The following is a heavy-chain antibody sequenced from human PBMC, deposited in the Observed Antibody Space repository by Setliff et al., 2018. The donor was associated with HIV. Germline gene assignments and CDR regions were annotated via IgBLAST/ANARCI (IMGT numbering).Heavy chain of an antibody. J-gene: IGHJ6*02. D-gene: IGHD3-3*01. Sequence: GGSLRLSCAASGFTFTNYYMSWIRQAPRKGLELLSYISVSGTAIKYADSVQGRFTIARDNAKNSLYLQMDGLRAEDTAVYFCARDNLYYNTWNASPVYGLDVWGQGTTVTVSS. CDR2: ISVSGTAI. CDR1: GFTFTNYY. CDR3: ARDNLYYNTWNASPVYGLDV. V-gene: IGHV3-11*04.